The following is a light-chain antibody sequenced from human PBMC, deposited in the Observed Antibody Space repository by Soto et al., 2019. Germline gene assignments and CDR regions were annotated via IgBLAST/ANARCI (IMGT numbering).Light chain of an antibody. CDR3: QQSYTSPLLS. J-gene: IGKJ4*01. V-gene: IGKV1-39*01. Sequence: DIQMTQSPSSLSASVGDTVSITCRASQTINNYLNWYQHKAGKTPKLLIYGVSRLQSGVPSRFRGSGSGTDFTLTITGLQPEDFATYYCQQSYTSPLLSFGGGTEVEFK. CDR2: GVS. CDR1: QTINNY.